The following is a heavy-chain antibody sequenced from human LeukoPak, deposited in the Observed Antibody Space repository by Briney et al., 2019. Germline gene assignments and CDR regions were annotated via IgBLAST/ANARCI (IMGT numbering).Heavy chain of an antibody. CDR3: AKGEILFDY. D-gene: IGHD5-24*01. J-gene: IGHJ4*02. V-gene: IGHV3-30*18. CDR1: GFTFSSYG. CDR2: ISYDGSNK. Sequence: GGSLRLSCAASGFTFSSYGMHWVRQAPGNGLEWVAVISYDGSNKYYADSVKGRFTISRDNSKNTLYLQMNSLRAEDTAVYYCAKGEILFDYWGQGTLVTVSS.